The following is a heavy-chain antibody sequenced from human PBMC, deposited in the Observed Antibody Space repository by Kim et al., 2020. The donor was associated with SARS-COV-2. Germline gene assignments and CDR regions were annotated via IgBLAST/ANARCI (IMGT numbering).Heavy chain of an antibody. J-gene: IGHJ4*02. Sequence: GRFTISRDNSKNTLYLQMNSLRAEDTAVYYCARDYGNYCGGDCYSSAPDYWGQGTLVTVSS. CDR3: ARDYGNYCGGDCYSSAPDY. V-gene: IGHV3-30*01. D-gene: IGHD2-21*02.